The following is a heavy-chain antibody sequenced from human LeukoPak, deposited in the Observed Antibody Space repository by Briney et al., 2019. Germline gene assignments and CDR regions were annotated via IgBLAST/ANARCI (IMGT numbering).Heavy chain of an antibody. V-gene: IGHV3-23*01. CDR3: ARAGGSGLIDY. Sequence: GGSLRLSCAASGFSFSDYAMSWVRQSPGKGLEWVSAISGSGGSTYYADSVKGRFTVSRDNSKNTLYLQMNSLRAEDTAVYYCARAGGSGLIDYWGQGTLVTVSS. D-gene: IGHD6-19*01. CDR1: GFSFSDYA. CDR2: ISGSGGST. J-gene: IGHJ4*02.